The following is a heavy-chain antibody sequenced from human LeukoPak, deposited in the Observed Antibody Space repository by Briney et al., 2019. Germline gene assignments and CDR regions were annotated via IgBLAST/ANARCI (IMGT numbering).Heavy chain of an antibody. Sequence: SETLSLTRTVSGGSISSYYWSWIRQPPGKGLEWIGYIYYSGSTNYNPSLKSRVTISVDTSKNQFSLKLSSVTAADTAVYYCARAPYDFWSGQYLYYYYGMDVWGQGTTVTVSS. J-gene: IGHJ6*02. CDR3: ARAPYDFWSGQYLYYYYGMDV. CDR2: IYYSGST. D-gene: IGHD3-3*01. CDR1: GGSISSYY. V-gene: IGHV4-59*01.